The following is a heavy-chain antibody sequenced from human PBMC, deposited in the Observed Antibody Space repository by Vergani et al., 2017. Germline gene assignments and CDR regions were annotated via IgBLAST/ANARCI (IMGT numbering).Heavy chain of an antibody. CDR2: IYYSGST. Sequence: QVQLQESGPGLVKPSETLSLTCTVSGGSISSYYWSWIRQPPGKGLEWIGYIYYSGSTNYNPSLKSRVTISVDTSKNQFSLKLSSVTAADTAVYYCAIGGIVYPPDAGFWSGYMSYYYYYYMDVWGKGTTVTVSS. D-gene: IGHD3-3*01. CDR3: AIGGIVYPPDAGFWSGYMSYYYYYYMDV. CDR1: GGSISSYY. V-gene: IGHV4-59*01. J-gene: IGHJ6*03.